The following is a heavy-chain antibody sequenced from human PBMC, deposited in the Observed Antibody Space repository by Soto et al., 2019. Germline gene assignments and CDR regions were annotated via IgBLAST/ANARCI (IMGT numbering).Heavy chain of an antibody. CDR3: ARRDSGGFYRFFDS. V-gene: IGHV1-69*06. D-gene: IGHD2-15*01. CDR1: GVSLSTNP. J-gene: IGHJ4*02. CDR2: TGSGTGPG. Sequence: SLKVSCKASGVSLSTNPISWVREAPGQGLEWMGGTGSGTGPGNHAQKFQGRLTVTADKSTSTVYMELINLSSEDTAVYYCARRDSGGFYRFFDSWGQGTLVTVSS.